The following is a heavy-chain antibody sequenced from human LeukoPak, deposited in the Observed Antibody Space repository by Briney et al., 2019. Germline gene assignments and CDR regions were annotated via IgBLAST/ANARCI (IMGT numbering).Heavy chain of an antibody. J-gene: IGHJ4*02. CDR2: IYYSGST. CDR3: ASLGVVHAY. V-gene: IGHV4-39*01. Sequence: PSETLSLTCTVPGGSISSSSYYWGWIRQPPGKGLEWIGSIYYSGSTYYNPSLKSRVTISVDTSKNQFSLKLSSVTAADTAVYYCASLGVVHAYWGQGTLVTVSS. CDR1: GGSISSSSYY. D-gene: IGHD3-3*01.